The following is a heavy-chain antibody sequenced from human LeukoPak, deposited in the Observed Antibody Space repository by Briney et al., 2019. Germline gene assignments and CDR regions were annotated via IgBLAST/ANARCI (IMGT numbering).Heavy chain of an antibody. CDR2: VYYTGST. CDR3: ARISAGRYGMDV. CDR1: GGSVTSGGDY. J-gene: IGHJ6*02. D-gene: IGHD6-6*01. Sequence: PSETLSLTCTVSGGSVTSGGDYWSWIRQHPEKGLEWIGYVYYTGSTYYNPSLKSRVTISSDTSKNQFSLKVSSVTAADTAVYYCARISAGRYGMDVWGQGTTVTVSS. V-gene: IGHV4-31*03.